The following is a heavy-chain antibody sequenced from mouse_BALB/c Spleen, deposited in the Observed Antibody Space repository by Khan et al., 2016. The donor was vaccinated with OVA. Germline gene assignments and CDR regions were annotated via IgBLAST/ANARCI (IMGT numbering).Heavy chain of an antibody. J-gene: IGHJ3*01. D-gene: IGHD2-3*01. CDR1: GYTFTTYW. Sequence: QVQLKESGAELAKPGASVKMSCTASGYTFTTYWIHWIKQRPGQGLEWIGYINPSTGYTEYNKNFKGKATLTADDSSSTAYMQKNSQKYADAEVYYRERRGLDGLSEYWGQGTLGNGSA. V-gene: IGHV1-7*01. CDR2: INPSTGYT. CDR3: ERRGLDGLSEY.